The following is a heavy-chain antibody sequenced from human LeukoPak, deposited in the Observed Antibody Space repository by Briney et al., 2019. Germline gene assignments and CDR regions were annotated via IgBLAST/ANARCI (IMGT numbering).Heavy chain of an antibody. V-gene: IGHV3-9*01. CDR3: AKSVSALRNYYGMDV. J-gene: IGHJ6*02. Sequence: PGGSLRLSCAASGSTFDDYAMHWVRQAPGKGLEWVSGISWNSGSIGYADSVKGRFTISRDDAKNSLYLQMNSLRAEDTALYYCAKSVSALRNYYGMDVWGQGTTVTVSS. CDR1: GSTFDDYA. D-gene: IGHD1-14*01. CDR2: ISWNSGSI.